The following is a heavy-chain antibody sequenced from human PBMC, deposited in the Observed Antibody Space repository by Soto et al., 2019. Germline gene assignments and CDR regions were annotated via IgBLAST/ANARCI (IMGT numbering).Heavy chain of an antibody. CDR1: GFTFSSYA. V-gene: IGHV3-23*01. J-gene: IGHJ5*02. Sequence: EVQLLESGGGLVQPGGSLRLSCAASGFTFSSYAMSWVRQARGKGLEWVSVISGSGDSTYYADSVKGRFTISRDNSKNTLYLQMNSLRAEDSAVYYCARRGPGGWFDPWGQGTLVTVSS. CDR3: ARRGPGGWFDP. CDR2: ISGSGDST. D-gene: IGHD3-16*01.